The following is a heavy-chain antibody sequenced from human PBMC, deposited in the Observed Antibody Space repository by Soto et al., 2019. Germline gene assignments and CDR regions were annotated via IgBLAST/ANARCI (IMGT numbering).Heavy chain of an antibody. Sequence: QVQLQESGPGLVKPSETLSLTCTVSGGSISSYYWSWIRQPPGKGLEWIGYIYYSGSTNYNPPRKRGXXISVDTSKDQFSLKLSSVTAADSAVYSCASTDCSSTSCYDYWGQGTLVTVSS. CDR2: IYYSGST. CDR3: ASTDCSSTSCYDY. D-gene: IGHD2-2*01. CDR1: GGSISSYY. V-gene: IGHV4-59*01. J-gene: IGHJ4*02.